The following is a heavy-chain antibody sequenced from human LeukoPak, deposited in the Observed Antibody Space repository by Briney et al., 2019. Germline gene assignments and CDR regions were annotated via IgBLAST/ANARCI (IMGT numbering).Heavy chain of an antibody. Sequence: ASVKVSCKASGYTFTSYDINWVRQATGQGLEWMGWMNPNSGNTGYAQKFQGRVTITTDKSTSTAYMELSSLRSEDTAVYYCARGVGATTEGAFDIWGQGTMVTVSS. D-gene: IGHD1-26*01. V-gene: IGHV1-8*03. CDR1: GYTFTSYD. CDR2: MNPNSGNT. CDR3: ARGVGATTEGAFDI. J-gene: IGHJ3*02.